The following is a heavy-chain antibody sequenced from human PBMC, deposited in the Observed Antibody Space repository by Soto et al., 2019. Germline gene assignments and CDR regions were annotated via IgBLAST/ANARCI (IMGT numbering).Heavy chain of an antibody. Sequence: EVQLVESGGGLVQPGGSLRLSCAASGFTFSSYDMHWVRQATGKGLEWVSAMGTAGDTYYPGSVKGRFTISRENAKNSVYLQMNSLRAEDTAVYYCAREGGVVATIFRDYGGQGTLVTVSS. V-gene: IGHV3-13*01. CDR3: AREGGVVATIFRDY. CDR2: MGTAGDT. D-gene: IGHD1-26*01. J-gene: IGHJ4*02. CDR1: GFTFSSYD.